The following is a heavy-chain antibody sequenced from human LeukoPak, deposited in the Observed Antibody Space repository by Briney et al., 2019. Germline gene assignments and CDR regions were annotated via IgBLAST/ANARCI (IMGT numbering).Heavy chain of an antibody. CDR3: ARDRRDDFWSGVFDY. CDR2: IYYSGST. Sequence: SETLSLTCAVYGGSFSGYYWSWIRQHPGKGLEWIGYIYYSGSTYYNPSLKSRVTISVDTSKNQFSLKLSSVTAADTAVYYCARDRRDDFWSGVFDYWGQGTLVTVSS. J-gene: IGHJ4*02. D-gene: IGHD3-3*01. V-gene: IGHV4-31*11. CDR1: GGSFSGYY.